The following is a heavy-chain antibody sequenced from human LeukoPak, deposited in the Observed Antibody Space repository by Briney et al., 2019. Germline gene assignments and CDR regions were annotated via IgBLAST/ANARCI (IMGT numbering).Heavy chain of an antibody. CDR1: GGTFSSYA. D-gene: IGHD3-10*01. J-gene: IGHJ4*02. CDR3: ARDLEGSGSF. V-gene: IGHV1-18*01. Sequence: ASVKVSCKASGGTFSSYAISWVRQAPGQGLEWMGWISAYNGNTNYAQKLQGRVTMTTDTSTSTAYMELRSLRSDDTAVYYCARDLEGSGSFWGQGTLVTVSS. CDR2: ISAYNGNT.